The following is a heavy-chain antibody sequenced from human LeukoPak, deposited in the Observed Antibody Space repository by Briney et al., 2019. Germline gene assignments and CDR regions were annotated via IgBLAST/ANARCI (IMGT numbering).Heavy chain of an antibody. CDR1: GGSISSSSYY. D-gene: IGHD3-22*01. Sequence: PSETLSLTCTVSGGSISSSSYYWGWIRQPPGKGLEWIGSIYYSGSTYYNPSLKSRVTISVDTSKNQFSLKLSSVTAADTAVYYCARKSHYNDRSWFDPWGQGTLVTVSS. CDR3: ARKSHYNDRSWFDP. V-gene: IGHV4-39*01. CDR2: IYYSGST. J-gene: IGHJ5*02.